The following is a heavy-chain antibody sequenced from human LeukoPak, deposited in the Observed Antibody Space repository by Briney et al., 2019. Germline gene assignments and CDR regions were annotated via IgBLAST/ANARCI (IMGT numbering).Heavy chain of an antibody. CDR2: INPNSGGT. CDR1: GYTFTSYG. Sequence: ASVKVSCKASGYTFTSYGISWVRQAPGQGLEWMGWINPNSGGTNYAQKFQGRVTMTRDTSISTAYMELSRLRSDDTAVYYCAREGPHRAAGLSDYWGQGTLVTVSS. CDR3: AREGPHRAAGLSDY. J-gene: IGHJ4*02. V-gene: IGHV1-2*02. D-gene: IGHD6-13*01.